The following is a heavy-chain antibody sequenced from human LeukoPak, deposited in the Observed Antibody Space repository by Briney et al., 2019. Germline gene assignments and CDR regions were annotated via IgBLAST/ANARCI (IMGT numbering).Heavy chain of an antibody. CDR3: AIALVATGQDY. CDR1: GFTFNSYS. J-gene: IGHJ4*02. Sequence: GGSLRLSCAASGFTFNSYSMNWVRQAPGKGREWVSSISSSSSYIYYADSVKGRFTISRDNAKNSLYLQMNSLRAEDTAVYYCAIALVATGQDYCGQGTLVTVSS. V-gene: IGHV3-21*01. CDR2: ISSSSSYI. D-gene: IGHD5-12*01.